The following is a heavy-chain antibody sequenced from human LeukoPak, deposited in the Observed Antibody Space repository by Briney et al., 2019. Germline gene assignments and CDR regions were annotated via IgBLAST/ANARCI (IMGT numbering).Heavy chain of an antibody. V-gene: IGHV1-2*02. J-gene: IGHJ4*02. CDR3: ARDIGQGSSWLYDY. D-gene: IGHD6-13*01. Sequence: ASVKVSCKASGYTFTGYYMHWVRQAPGQGLEWMGWINPKSGGTNYAQKFRGRVTMTRDTSITTAYMELSSLRSADTALYYCARDIGQGSSWLYDYWGQGTLVTVSS. CDR2: INPKSGGT. CDR1: GYTFTGYY.